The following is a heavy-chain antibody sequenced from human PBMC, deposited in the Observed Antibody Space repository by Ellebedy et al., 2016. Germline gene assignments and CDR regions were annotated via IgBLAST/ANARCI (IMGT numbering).Heavy chain of an antibody. CDR2: ISGSSNYI. D-gene: IGHD1-1*01. CDR1: NFSLSTYT. V-gene: IGHV3-21*06. CDR3: ARDYNWGFMEYWYFDL. Sequence: GESLKISCAGSNFSLSTYTINWVRQAPGRGLEWVSSISGSSNYIYYADSLKGRFTVSRDNDKNSVYLQMNSLRDEDTALYYCARDYNWGFMEYWYFDLWGRGTQVTVSS. J-gene: IGHJ2*01.